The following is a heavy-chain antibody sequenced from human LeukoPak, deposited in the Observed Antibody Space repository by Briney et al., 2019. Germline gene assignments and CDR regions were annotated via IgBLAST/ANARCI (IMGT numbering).Heavy chain of an antibody. CDR3: ARDAFGATEAFDI. Sequence: GGSLRLSCAASGFTFRDAWMTWVRQAPGKGLEWVAVISYDGSNKYYADSVKGRFTISRDNSKNTLYLQMNSLRAEDTAVYYCARDAFGATEAFDIWGQGTMVTVSS. CDR2: ISYDGSNK. V-gene: IGHV3-30-3*01. CDR1: GFTFRDAW. D-gene: IGHD3-16*01. J-gene: IGHJ3*02.